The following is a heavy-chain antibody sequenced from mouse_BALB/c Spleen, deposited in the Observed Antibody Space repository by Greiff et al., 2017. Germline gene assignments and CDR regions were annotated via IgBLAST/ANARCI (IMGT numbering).Heavy chain of an antibody. V-gene: IGHV2-6-7*01. Sequence: QVQLQQSGPGLVQPSQSLSITCTVSGFSLTSYGVNWVRQPPGKGLEWLGMIWGDGSTDYNSALKSRLSISKDNSKSQVFLKMNSLQTDDTARYYCARDWRGAMDYWGQGTSVTVYS. CDR3: ARDWRGAMDY. CDR1: GFSLTSYG. CDR2: IWGDGST. J-gene: IGHJ4*01.